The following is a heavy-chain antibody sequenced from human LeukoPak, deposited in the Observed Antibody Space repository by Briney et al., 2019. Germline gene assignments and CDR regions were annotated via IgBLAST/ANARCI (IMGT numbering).Heavy chain of an antibody. J-gene: IGHJ4*02. D-gene: IGHD2-2*02. CDR3: ARSKPGGYCSSTSCYRDSYYFDY. Sequence: ASVKVSFKASGGTFSSYAISWVRQAPGQGLEWMGGIIPIFGTANYAQKFQGRVTITTDESTSTAYMELSSLRSEDTAVYYCARSKPGGYCSSTSCYRDSYYFDYWGQGTLVTVSS. CDR1: GGTFSSYA. V-gene: IGHV1-69*05. CDR2: IIPIFGTA.